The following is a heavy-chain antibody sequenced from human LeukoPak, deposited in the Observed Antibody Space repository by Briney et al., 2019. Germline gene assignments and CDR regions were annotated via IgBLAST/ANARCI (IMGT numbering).Heavy chain of an antibody. V-gene: IGHV4-61*02. CDR3: ARGGIVVVPAAADAFDI. CDR2: IYTSGST. Sequence: TSETLSLTCTVSGGSISSGSYYWSWVRQPAGKGLEWIGRIYTSGSTNYNPSLKSRVTISLDTSKNQFSLKLSSVTAADTAVYYCARGGIVVVPAAADAFDIWGQGTMVTVSS. CDR1: GGSISSGSYY. J-gene: IGHJ3*02. D-gene: IGHD2-2*01.